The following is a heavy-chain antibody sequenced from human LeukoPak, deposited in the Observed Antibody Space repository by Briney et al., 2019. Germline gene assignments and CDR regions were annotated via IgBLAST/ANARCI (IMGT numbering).Heavy chain of an antibody. CDR2: ISKDGSTS. V-gene: IGHV3-74*01. D-gene: IGHD3-22*01. Sequence: GGSLRLSCAASGFTFSDYNMRWIRQAPGKGLVWVSVISKDGSTSIYADSVRGRLTISRDNAKNTLYLQMNSLRVEDTSVYYCARDYYMGIVDQWGQGTRVTVSS. CDR3: ARDYYMGIVDQ. J-gene: IGHJ5*02. CDR1: GFTFSDYN.